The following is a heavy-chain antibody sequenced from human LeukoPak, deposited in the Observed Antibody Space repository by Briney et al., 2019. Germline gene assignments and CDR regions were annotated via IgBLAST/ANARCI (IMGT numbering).Heavy chain of an antibody. J-gene: IGHJ4*02. CDR3: ARWVQLERLSDY. D-gene: IGHD1-1*01. Sequence: ASVKVSCKASGYTFTGYYMHWVRQAPGQGREWMGWMNPNSGDTNYAQKFQGRVTRTRDTSISTAYMELSRLRSDDTAVYYCARWVQLERLSDYWGQGTLVTVSS. CDR1: GYTFTGYY. V-gene: IGHV1-2*02. CDR2: MNPNSGDT.